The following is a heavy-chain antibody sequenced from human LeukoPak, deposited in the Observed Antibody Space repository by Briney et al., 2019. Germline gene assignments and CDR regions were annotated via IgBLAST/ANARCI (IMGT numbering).Heavy chain of an antibody. D-gene: IGHD3-22*01. CDR1: VFTVSNNY. V-gene: IGHV3-53*01. Sequence: GGSLRLSCAASVFTVSNNYMSWVRQAPGKGLEWVSLIYSGGNTYYADSVRGRFSISRDNSKNTLYLQMNSLRAEDTAIYYCAVYSSLDYWSQGTLVTVSS. J-gene: IGHJ4*02. CDR3: AVYSSLDY. CDR2: IYSGGNT.